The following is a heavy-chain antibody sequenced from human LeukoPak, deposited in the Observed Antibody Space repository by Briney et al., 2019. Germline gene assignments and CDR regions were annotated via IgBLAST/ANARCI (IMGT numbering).Heavy chain of an antibody. V-gene: IGHV4-59*01. CDR2: MFYSGST. CDR1: GGSISSYY. CDR3: ARGQRRLQDY. Sequence: SETLSLTCTVSGGSISSYYWTWIRQPPGKGLEWIGYMFYSGSTNYNPSLKSRVTISLDTSKSQISLKLSSVTAADTAVYYCARGQRRLQDYWGQGTLVTVSS. J-gene: IGHJ4*02.